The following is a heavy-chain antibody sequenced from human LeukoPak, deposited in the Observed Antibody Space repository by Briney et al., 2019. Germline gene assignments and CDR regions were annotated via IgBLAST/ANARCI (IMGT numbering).Heavy chain of an antibody. Sequence: GGSLRLPCAASGFTFSSYSMNWVRQAPGKGLEWVSSISSSSSYIYYADSVKGRFTISRDNAKNSLFLQMNSLRAEDTAVYYCARAAGNENDGMDVWGQGTTVTVSS. CDR2: ISSSSSYI. V-gene: IGHV3-21*01. CDR3: ARAAGNENDGMDV. CDR1: GFTFSSYS. J-gene: IGHJ6*02. D-gene: IGHD6-13*01.